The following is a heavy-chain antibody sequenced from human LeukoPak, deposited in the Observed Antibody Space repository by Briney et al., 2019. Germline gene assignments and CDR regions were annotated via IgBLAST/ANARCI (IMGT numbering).Heavy chain of an antibody. D-gene: IGHD4-23*01. CDR1: GGSISSNSDY. Sequence: SETLSLTCTVSGGSISSNSDYWGWIRQPPGRGLEWIGNIYYSGSTYYNPSLKSRVTISVDTSKNHFSLKLSSVTAADTAVYYCVRSTVVTPGCDYWGQGTLVTVSS. CDR2: IYYSGST. CDR3: VRSTVVTPGCDY. J-gene: IGHJ4*02. V-gene: IGHV4-39*07.